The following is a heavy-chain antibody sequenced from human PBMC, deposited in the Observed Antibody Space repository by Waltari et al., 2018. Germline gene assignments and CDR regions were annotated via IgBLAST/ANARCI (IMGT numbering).Heavy chain of an antibody. J-gene: IGHJ2*01. CDR1: GFTFSSYN. D-gene: IGHD3-9*01. V-gene: IGHV3-48*02. CDR2: IRSSSSII. Sequence: EVQLVASGGGLVQPGGSLRLSCAASGFTFSSYNMNWVRQAPGKGLEWVSFIRSSSSIIYYADSVKGRFTISRDNAKNSLYLQMNSLRDEDTAVYYCARVQSGRDLTGYYNPGYFDLWGRGTLVTVSS. CDR3: ARVQSGRDLTGYYNPGYFDL.